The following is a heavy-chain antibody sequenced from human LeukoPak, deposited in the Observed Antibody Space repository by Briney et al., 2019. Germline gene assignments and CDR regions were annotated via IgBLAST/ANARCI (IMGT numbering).Heavy chain of an antibody. Sequence: SETLSLTCTVSGGSISSRSYYWGWLRQPPGKGLEWIATIYYSGSTYYNPSLKSRVTISVDTSKNQFSLKLSSVTAADTAVYYCLTAYSGRYFDLWGRGTLVTVSS. D-gene: IGHD2-15*01. V-gene: IGHV4-39*01. J-gene: IGHJ2*01. CDR1: GGSISSRSYY. CDR3: LTAYSGRYFDL. CDR2: IYYSGST.